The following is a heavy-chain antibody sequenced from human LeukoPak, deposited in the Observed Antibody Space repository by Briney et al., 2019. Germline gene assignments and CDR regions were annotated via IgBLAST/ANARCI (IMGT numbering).Heavy chain of an antibody. CDR1: GFTFSSYG. CDR3: AKDRTYSGSYSAYNWFDP. CDR2: ISGSGGST. D-gene: IGHD1-26*01. V-gene: IGHV3-23*01. Sequence: GGSLRLSCAASGFTFSSYGMSWVRQAPGKGLEWVSAISGSGGSTYYADSVKGRFTISRDNSKNTLYLQMNSLRAEDTAVYYCAKDRTYSGSYSAYNWFDPWGQGTLVTVSS. J-gene: IGHJ5*02.